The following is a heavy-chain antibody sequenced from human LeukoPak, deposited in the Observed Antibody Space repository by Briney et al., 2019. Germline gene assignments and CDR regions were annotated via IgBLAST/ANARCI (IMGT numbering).Heavy chain of an antibody. CDR3: AKGATLVRGAPTFY. V-gene: IGHV3-30*04. CDR1: GFIFSSYA. D-gene: IGHD3-10*01. Sequence: GGSLRLSCAASGFIFSSYAMLWVRQAPGKGLEWVAVISYDGTNEYYTDSVKGRFTISRDNSKNTLYLQMNSLRAEDTAVYYCAKGATLVRGAPTFYWGQGTLVTVSS. J-gene: IGHJ4*02. CDR2: ISYDGTNE.